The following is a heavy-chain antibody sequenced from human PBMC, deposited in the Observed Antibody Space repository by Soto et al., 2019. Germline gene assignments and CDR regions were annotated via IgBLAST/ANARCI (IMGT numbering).Heavy chain of an antibody. CDR1: GFTFSNYY. CDR2: ISSREVTI. CDR3: AGVRARGRDGNGPDYFDS. J-gene: IGHJ4*02. D-gene: IGHD2-21*01. V-gene: IGHV3-11*01. Sequence: QVQLVESGGGLVKPGGSLRLSCAASGFTFSNYYMAWIRQAPGKGLECLSYISSREVTIYYADSVKGRFTISRDNTKNFPLLEMGSLRGEGKGGEYRAGVRARGRDGNGPDYFDSWGQGTLVTVSS.